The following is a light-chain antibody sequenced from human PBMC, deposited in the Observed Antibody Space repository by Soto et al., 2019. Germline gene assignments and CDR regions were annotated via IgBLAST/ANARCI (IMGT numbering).Light chain of an antibody. J-gene: IGLJ1*01. CDR3: SSYTTSSTRV. Sequence: QSVLTQPASVSGSPGQSNSISCTGSSSDVGIYNYVSWYQQHPGKVPKLIIYEVSNRPSGVSNRFSGSKSGNTASLTISGLQAEDEADYYCSSYTTSSTRVFGTGTKVTVL. CDR1: SSDVGIYNY. CDR2: EVS. V-gene: IGLV2-14*01.